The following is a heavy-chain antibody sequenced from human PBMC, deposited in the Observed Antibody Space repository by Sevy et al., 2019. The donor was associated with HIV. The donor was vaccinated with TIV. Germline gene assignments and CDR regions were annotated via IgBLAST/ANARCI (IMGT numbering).Heavy chain of an antibody. CDR2: FYYSEST. Sequence: SETLSLTCAVSGGSSSISSYYWGWIRQPSGKGLEWIGSFYYSESTYYNPSLKSRVTISVDTSKNQFSLKLSSVTAADTAVYYCARAFRAVAGSYYFDYWGQGTLVTVSS. D-gene: IGHD6-19*01. CDR3: ARAFRAVAGSYYFDY. CDR1: GGSSSISSYY. J-gene: IGHJ4*02. V-gene: IGHV4-39*01.